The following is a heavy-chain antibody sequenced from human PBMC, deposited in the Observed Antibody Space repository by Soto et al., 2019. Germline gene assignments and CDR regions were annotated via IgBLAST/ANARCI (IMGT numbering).Heavy chain of an antibody. J-gene: IGHJ4*02. CDR3: AREGYYPNFDY. Sequence: NWVRQAPGKGLEWVSSISSSSSYIYYADSVKGRFTISRDNAKNSLYLQMNSLRAEDTAVYYCAREGYYPNFDYWGQGTLVNVSS. D-gene: IGHD3-22*01. V-gene: IGHV3-21*01. CDR2: ISSSSSYI.